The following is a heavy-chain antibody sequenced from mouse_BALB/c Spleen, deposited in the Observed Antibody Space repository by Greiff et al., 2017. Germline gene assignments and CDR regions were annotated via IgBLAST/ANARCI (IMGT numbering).Heavy chain of an antibody. Sequence: EVKVVESGGGLVQPGGSRKLSCAASGFTFSSFGMHWVRQAPEKGLEWVAYISSGSSTIYYADTVKGRFTISRDNPKNTLFLQMTSLRSEDTAMYYCAREDGNYGYYAMDYWGQGTSVTVSS. CDR2: ISSGSSTI. CDR3: AREDGNYGYYAMDY. D-gene: IGHD2-1*01. V-gene: IGHV5-17*02. J-gene: IGHJ4*01. CDR1: GFTFSSFG.